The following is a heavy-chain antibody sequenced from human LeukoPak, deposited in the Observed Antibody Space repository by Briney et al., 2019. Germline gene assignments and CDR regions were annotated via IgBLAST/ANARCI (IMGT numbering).Heavy chain of an antibody. CDR1: GGSISSSSYY. J-gene: IGHJ4*02. V-gene: IGHV4-39*07. CDR2: IYYSGST. Sequence: PSETLSLTCTVSGGSISSSSYYWGWIRQPPGKGLEWIGSIYYSGSTYYNPSLKSRVTISVDTSKNQFSLKLSSVTAADTAVYYCARVSKVRGEAHDYWGQGTLVTVSS. CDR3: ARVSKVRGEAHDY. D-gene: IGHD3-10*01.